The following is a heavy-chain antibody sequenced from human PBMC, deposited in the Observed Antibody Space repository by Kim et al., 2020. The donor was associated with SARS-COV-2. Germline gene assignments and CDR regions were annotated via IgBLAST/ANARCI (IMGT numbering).Heavy chain of an antibody. D-gene: IGHD2-8*02. Sequence: THYTPSLKSRVTIAVDTSRNQFSLGLASVTAADTAVYYCARVAGGGLFDNWGQGTLVTVSS. CDR3: ARVAGGGLFDN. V-gene: IGHV4-59*01. CDR2: T. J-gene: IGHJ4*02.